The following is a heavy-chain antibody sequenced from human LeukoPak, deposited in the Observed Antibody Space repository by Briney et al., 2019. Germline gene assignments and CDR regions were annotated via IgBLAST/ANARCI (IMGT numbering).Heavy chain of an antibody. V-gene: IGHV1-2*02. CDR2: INPNSGGT. CDR1: GYTFTGYY. CDR3: AREPNYYYYGMDV. J-gene: IGHJ6*02. Sequence: ASVKVSCKASGYTFTGYYMHWVRQAPGQGLEWMGWINPNSGGTNYAQKFQGRVTMTRDTSISTAYMELSRLRSDGTAVYYCAREPNYYYYGMDVWGQGTTVTVSS.